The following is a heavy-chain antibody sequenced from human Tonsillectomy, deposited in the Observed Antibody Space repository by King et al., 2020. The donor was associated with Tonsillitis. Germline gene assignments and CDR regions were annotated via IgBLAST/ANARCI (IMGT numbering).Heavy chain of an antibody. CDR3: AVRRDCSDSNCYNAFYI. J-gene: IGHJ3*02. Sequence: VQLVESGGGVVQPGTSLRLSCEVSAFTFRTYGLDWVRQAPGKGLEWVAVISYDGKNKDYAESVKGRFTISRDNSKNTLFMQLNSLRPEDTAVYYCAVRRDCSDSNCYNAFYIWGQGTMVTVSS. V-gene: IGHV3-30*04. CDR2: ISYDGKNK. CDR1: AFTFRTYG. D-gene: IGHD2-2*02.